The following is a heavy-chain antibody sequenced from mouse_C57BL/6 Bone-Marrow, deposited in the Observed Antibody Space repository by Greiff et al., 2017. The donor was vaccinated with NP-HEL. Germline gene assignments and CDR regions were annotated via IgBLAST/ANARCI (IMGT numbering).Heavy chain of an antibody. D-gene: IGHD3-3*01. V-gene: IGHV1-69*01. CDR3: ARWGRGFAG. CDR2: IDPSDSYT. Sequence: QVQLQQPGAELVMPGASVKLSCKASGYTFTSYWMHWVKQRPGQGLEWIGEIDPSDSYTNYNQKFKGKSTLTVDKSSSTAYMQLSSLTSEDSAVDYCARWGRGFAGWGQGTLVTVAA. CDR1: GYTFTSYW. J-gene: IGHJ3*01.